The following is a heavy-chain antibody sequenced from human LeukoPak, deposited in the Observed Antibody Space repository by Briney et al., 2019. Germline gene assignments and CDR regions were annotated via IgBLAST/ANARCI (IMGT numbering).Heavy chain of an antibody. Sequence: GGSLRLSCDTSGFTFNRFTMSWVRQAPGKGLEWVSSISGGAISIDYADSVKGRFTISRDNAKNSVHLQMNSLRAEDTAVYYCAKVFDILIGSFDYWGQGTLVTVSS. J-gene: IGHJ4*02. V-gene: IGHV3-21*01. D-gene: IGHD3-9*01. CDR2: ISGGAISI. CDR1: GFTFNRFT. CDR3: AKVFDILIGSFDY.